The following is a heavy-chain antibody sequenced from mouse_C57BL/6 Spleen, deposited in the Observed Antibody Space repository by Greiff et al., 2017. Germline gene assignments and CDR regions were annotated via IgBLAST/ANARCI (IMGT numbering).Heavy chain of an antibody. CDR2: INPSSGYT. D-gene: IGHD2-14*01. CDR1: GYTFTSYW. Sequence: QVQLQQPGAELAKPGASVKLSCKASGYTFTSYWMHWVKQRPGRGLEWIGYINPSSGYTKYNQKFKDKATLTADKPSSTAYMQLSSLTYEDSAVYYCASNLGRSYWYCDVWGTGTTVTVSS. J-gene: IGHJ1*03. V-gene: IGHV1-7*01. CDR3: ASNLGRSYWYCDV.